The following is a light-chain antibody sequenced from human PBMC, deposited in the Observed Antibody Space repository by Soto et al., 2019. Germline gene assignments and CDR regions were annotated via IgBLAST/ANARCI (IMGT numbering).Light chain of an antibody. CDR3: QHYSFSSYT. Sequence: EIVLTQSPGTLSLSPGERATLSCRASQSVDSNYLAWYQQRPGQAPRLLTHGASSRATGIPDRFSGSGSGTDFSLASSRLEPEDFSVYCCQHYSFSSYTFGQGTKLEIK. V-gene: IGKV3-20*01. CDR2: GAS. CDR1: QSVDSNY. J-gene: IGKJ2*01.